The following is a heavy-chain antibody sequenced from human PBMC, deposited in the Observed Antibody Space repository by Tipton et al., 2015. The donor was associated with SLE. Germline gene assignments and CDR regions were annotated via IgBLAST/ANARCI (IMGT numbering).Heavy chain of an antibody. V-gene: IGHV4-39*02. CDR1: GGSISSSSYY. CDR2: INHSGST. Sequence: TLSLTCTVSGGSISSSSYYWGWIRQPPGKGLEWIGEINHSGSTNYNPSLKSRVTISVDTSKNHFSLKLNSVTAADTAVYYCARGYDYIWGTYHYNPHFDYWGQGTLVTVSS. CDR3: ARGYDYIWGTYHYNPHFDY. J-gene: IGHJ4*02. D-gene: IGHD3-16*02.